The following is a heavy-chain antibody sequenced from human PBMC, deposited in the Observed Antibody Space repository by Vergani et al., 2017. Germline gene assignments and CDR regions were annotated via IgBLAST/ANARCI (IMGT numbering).Heavy chain of an antibody. CDR2: IWYDGSNK. Sequence: QVQLVESGGGVVQPGRSLRLSCAASGFTFSSYGMHWVRQAPGKGLEWVAVIWYDGSNKYYADSVKGRFTISRDNSKNTLYLQMNSLRAEDTAVYYCAREGYDFWSGYLSTPNWFDPWGQGTLVTVSS. V-gene: IGHV3-33*01. CDR3: AREGYDFWSGYLSTPNWFDP. CDR1: GFTFSSYG. D-gene: IGHD3-3*01. J-gene: IGHJ5*02.